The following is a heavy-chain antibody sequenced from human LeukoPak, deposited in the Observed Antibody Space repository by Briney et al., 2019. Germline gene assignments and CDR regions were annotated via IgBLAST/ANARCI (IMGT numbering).Heavy chain of an antibody. CDR1: GFTFSDYY. CDR3: ARDNSHPGYYGMDV. CDR2: ISSSGSTI. J-gene: IGHJ6*02. V-gene: IGHV3-11*04. Sequence: KPGGSLRLSCAASGFTFSDYYMSWIHQAPGKGLEWVSYISSSGSTIYYADSVKGRFTISRDNAKNSLYLQMNSLRAEDTAVYYCARDNSHPGYYGMDVWGQGTTVTVSS.